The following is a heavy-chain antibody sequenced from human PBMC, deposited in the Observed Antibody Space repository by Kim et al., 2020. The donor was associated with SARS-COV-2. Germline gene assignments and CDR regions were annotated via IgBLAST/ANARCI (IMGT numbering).Heavy chain of an antibody. J-gene: IGHJ4*02. CDR3: ARVALLRIYDSSFTRESRLGFFEY. CDR1: GYSFSDYG. D-gene: IGHD3-3*01. Sequence: ASVKVSCKTSGYSFSDYGMSWVRQAPGQGLEWMGWISANTGSTNYAQKFQHKVTMSINTSSGTAYMELRSLTSDDTAVYFCARVALLRIYDSSFTRESRLGFFEYWGQGTPITVSS. CDR2: ISANTGST. V-gene: IGHV1-18*01.